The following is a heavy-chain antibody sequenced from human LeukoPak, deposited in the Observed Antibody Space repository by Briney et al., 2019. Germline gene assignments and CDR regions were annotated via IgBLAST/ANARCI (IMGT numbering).Heavy chain of an antibody. V-gene: IGHV4-59*08. J-gene: IGHJ6*02. Sequence: SETLSLTCTVSGASLSPYYWSWIRQPPGKGLEWIGYIYYSGSTTYNPSLKGRVTLSVDTSRDQFSLRLTSVTAADTAVYYCARTPGYDFGLDGMDVWGQGTTVTASS. CDR3: ARTPGYDFGLDGMDV. CDR2: IYYSGST. CDR1: GASLSPYY. D-gene: IGHD5-12*01.